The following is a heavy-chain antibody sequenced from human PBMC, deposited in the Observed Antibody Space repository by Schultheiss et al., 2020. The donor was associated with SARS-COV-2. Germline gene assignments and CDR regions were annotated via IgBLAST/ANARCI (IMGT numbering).Heavy chain of an antibody. CDR1: GFTFSSYA. V-gene: IGHV3-64*04. CDR2: ISSNGGST. D-gene: IGHD6-13*01. Sequence: GGSLRLSCAASGFTFSSYAMHWVRQAPGKGLEYVSAISSNGGSTYYADSVKGRFTISRDNSKNTLYLQMNSLRAEDTAVYYCARDAIFPGIAAAGAFDIWGQGTMVTVSS. J-gene: IGHJ3*02. CDR3: ARDAIFPGIAAAGAFDI.